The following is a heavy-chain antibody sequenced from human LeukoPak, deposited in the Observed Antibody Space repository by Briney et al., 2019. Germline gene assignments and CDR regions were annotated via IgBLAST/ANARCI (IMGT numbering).Heavy chain of an antibody. V-gene: IGHV1-2*06. Sequence: ALVKVSCKASGYTFTSYDINWVRQATGQGLEWMGRINPNSGGTNYAQKFQGRVTMTRDTSISTAYMELSRLRSDDTAVYYCARFVDTAMDAFDIWGQGTMVTVSS. J-gene: IGHJ3*02. D-gene: IGHD5-18*01. CDR2: INPNSGGT. CDR1: GYTFTSYD. CDR3: ARFVDTAMDAFDI.